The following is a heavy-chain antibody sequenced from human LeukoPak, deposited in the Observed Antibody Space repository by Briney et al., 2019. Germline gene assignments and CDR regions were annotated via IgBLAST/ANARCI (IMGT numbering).Heavy chain of an antibody. J-gene: IGHJ4*02. CDR3: ANINIGDS. CDR2: INPDGRST. Sequence: GGSLRLSCAASGFTFSRYWMHWVRQAAGKGLVWVSHINPDGRSTTYADSVKGRFTISRDNAQNTLYLQMNSLRAEDTAVYYCANINIGDSWGQGTLVTVSS. CDR1: GFTFSRYW. V-gene: IGHV3-74*01.